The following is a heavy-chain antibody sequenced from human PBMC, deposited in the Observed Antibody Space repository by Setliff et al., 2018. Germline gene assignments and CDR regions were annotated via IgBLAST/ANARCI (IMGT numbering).Heavy chain of an antibody. J-gene: IGHJ3*02. CDR1: GGSISSGGYY. V-gene: IGHV4-31*03. CDR3: AREPLTTNRRRAFDI. D-gene: IGHD4-17*01. Sequence: SETLSLTCTVSGGSISSGGYYWSWIRQHPGKGLEWIGYIYYSGSTYYTPSLKGRVTISVDTSKNQFSLKLSSVTAADTAVYYCAREPLTTNRRRAFDIWGQGTMVTVSS. CDR2: IYYSGST.